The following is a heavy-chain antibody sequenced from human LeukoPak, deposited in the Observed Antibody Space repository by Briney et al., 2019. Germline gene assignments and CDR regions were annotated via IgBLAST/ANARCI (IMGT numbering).Heavy chain of an antibody. CDR3: ARAKHQLLHDAFDI. CDR1: GGTFSRYA. D-gene: IGHD2-2*01. CDR2: IIPIFDTA. J-gene: IGHJ3*02. V-gene: IGHV1-69*01. Sequence: SVKVSCKASGGTFSRYAISWVRQAPGQGLEWMGGIIPIFDTANYAQKFQGRVTITADESTSTAYMELSSLRSEDTAVYYCARAKHQLLHDAFDIWGQGTMVTVSS.